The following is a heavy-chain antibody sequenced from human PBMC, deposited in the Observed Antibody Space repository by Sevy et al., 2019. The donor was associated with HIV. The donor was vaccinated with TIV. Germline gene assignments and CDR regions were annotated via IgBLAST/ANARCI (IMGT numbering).Heavy chain of an antibody. J-gene: IGHJ5*02. CDR3: AREMTIFGGGWFDP. CDR1: GGSISSESYY. V-gene: IGHV4-61*02. Sequence: SETLSLTCSVSGGSISSESYYWSWIRQPAGKGLEWIGRVHISGRTNYNPSLKSRVTMSVDTSKNHFYLNLRSVTATDTAGYYCAREMTIFGGGWFDPWGQGTLVTVSS. D-gene: IGHD3-16*01. CDR2: VHISGRT.